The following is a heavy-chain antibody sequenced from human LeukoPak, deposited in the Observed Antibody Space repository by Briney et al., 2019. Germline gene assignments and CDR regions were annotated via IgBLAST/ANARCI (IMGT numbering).Heavy chain of an antibody. CDR2: FYSGGST. CDR3: ARTRYRLVRIDP. CDR1: GGSISSSSYY. J-gene: IGHJ5*02. Sequence: SETLSLTCTVSGGSISSSSYYWGWIRQPPGKGLEWIGTFYSGGSTYFNPSLKSRVTISVDTSKNQFSLKLSSVTAADTAVYYCARTRYRLVRIDPWGQGTLVTVSS. V-gene: IGHV4-39*01. D-gene: IGHD3-10*01.